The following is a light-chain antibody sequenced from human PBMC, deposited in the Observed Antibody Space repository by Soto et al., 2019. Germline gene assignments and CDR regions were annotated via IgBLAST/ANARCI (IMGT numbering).Light chain of an antibody. V-gene: IGLV2-14*01. J-gene: IGLJ2*01. CDR1: SSDVGAYGY. CDR3: SSYTTSSTVV. Sequence: QSALTQPASVSGSPGQSITISCTGTSSDVGAYGYVSWYQQHPGKAPKLMIYEVGYRPSGVSNRFSGSKSGNAASLTISVLQAEDEADYCCSSYTTSSTVVFGGGTKLTVL. CDR2: EVG.